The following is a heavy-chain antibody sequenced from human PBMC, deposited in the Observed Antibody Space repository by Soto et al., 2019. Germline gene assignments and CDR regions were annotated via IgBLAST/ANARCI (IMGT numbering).Heavy chain of an antibody. V-gene: IGHV1-69*06. CDR3: ARDHQSSIAAR. J-gene: IGHJ4*02. Sequence: SVKVSCKASGGTFSSYSISWVRQAPGQGLEWMGGIIPIFGTANYAQKFRGRVTITADKSTSTAYMELSSLRSEDTAVYYCARDHQSSIAARWGQGTLVTVSS. CDR1: GGTFSSYS. D-gene: IGHD6-6*01. CDR2: IIPIFGTA.